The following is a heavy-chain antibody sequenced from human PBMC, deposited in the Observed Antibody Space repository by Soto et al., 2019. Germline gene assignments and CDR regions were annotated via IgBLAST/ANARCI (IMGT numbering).Heavy chain of an antibody. J-gene: IGHJ3*02. CDR1: GYSFTSYW. V-gene: IGHV5-51*01. CDR3: ARLKGDSSSSVEHDAFDI. CDR2: IYPGDSDT. Sequence: GESLKISCKGSGYSFTSYWIGWVRQMPGKGLEWMGIIYPGDSDTRYSPSFQGQVTISADKSISTAYLQWSSLKASDTAMYYCARLKGDSSSSVEHDAFDIWGQGTMVTVSS. D-gene: IGHD6-6*01.